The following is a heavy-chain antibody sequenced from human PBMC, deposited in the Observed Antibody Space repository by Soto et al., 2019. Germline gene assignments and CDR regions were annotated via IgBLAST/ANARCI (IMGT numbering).Heavy chain of an antibody. D-gene: IGHD6-6*01. Sequence: KVSCKASGGTFSSYYMHWVRQAPGQGLEWMGWINPSSGGTNYAQKFQGRVTMTRDTSISTAYMELSRLRSDDTAVYYCARVLIAANYYYYGMDVWGQGTTVTVSS. CDR3: ARVLIAANYYYYGMDV. CDR1: GGTFSSYY. CDR2: INPSSGGT. J-gene: IGHJ6*02. V-gene: IGHV1-2*02.